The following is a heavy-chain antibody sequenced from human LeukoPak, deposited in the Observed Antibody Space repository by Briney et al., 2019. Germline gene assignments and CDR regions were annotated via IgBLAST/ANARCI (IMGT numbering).Heavy chain of an antibody. V-gene: IGHV3-48*03. D-gene: IGHD3-9*01. CDR3: APYYDILTGYPY. Sequence: QPGGSLRLSCAASGFTFSSYEMNWVRQAPGKGLEWVSYISSSGSTIYYADSAKGRFTISRDNAKNSLYLQMNSLRAEDTAVYYCAPYYDILTGYPYWGQGTLVTVSS. CDR2: ISSSGSTI. J-gene: IGHJ4*02. CDR1: GFTFSSYE.